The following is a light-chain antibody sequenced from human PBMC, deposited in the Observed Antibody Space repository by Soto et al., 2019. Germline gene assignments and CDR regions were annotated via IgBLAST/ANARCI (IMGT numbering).Light chain of an antibody. CDR1: SSNIGAGHV. Sequence: QNVVTQPPSVSGAPGQRVTISCTGSSSNIGAGHVVHWYQQFPGRAPNLLIYGSSNRPSGVPDRFSGSKSGTSASLAITGLQAEDEADYYCQSYDNTLSASAFGGGTQLTVL. V-gene: IGLV1-40*01. CDR3: QSYDNTLSASA. CDR2: GSS. J-gene: IGLJ2*01.